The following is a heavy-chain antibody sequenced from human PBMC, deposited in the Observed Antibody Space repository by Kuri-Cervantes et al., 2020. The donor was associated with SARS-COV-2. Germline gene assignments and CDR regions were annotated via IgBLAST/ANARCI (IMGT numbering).Heavy chain of an antibody. CDR1: GFTFSNAW. Sequence: GGSLRLSCAASGFTFSNAWMNWVRQAPGKGLEWVSYISSSGSTIYYADSVKGRFTISRDNAKNSLYLQMNSLRAEDTAVYYCASSTVTLSDYWGQGTLVTVSS. CDR2: ISSSGSTI. CDR3: ASSTVTLSDY. D-gene: IGHD4-17*01. V-gene: IGHV3-48*04. J-gene: IGHJ4*02.